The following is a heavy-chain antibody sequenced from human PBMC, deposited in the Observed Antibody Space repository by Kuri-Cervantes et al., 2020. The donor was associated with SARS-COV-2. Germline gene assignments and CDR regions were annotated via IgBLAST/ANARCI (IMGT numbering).Heavy chain of an antibody. D-gene: IGHD6-13*01. Sequence: LSLTCAVSGGSISSGDYYWTWIRQPPGKGLEWIGYISYSGTPYYNPSLKSRVTISLDTSKSQFSLKLTSVTAADTAVYYCASRNLASAGTPFDYWGQGTLVTVSS. V-gene: IGHV4-30-4*01. J-gene: IGHJ4*02. CDR1: GGSISSGDYY. CDR2: ISYSGTP. CDR3: ASRNLASAGTPFDY.